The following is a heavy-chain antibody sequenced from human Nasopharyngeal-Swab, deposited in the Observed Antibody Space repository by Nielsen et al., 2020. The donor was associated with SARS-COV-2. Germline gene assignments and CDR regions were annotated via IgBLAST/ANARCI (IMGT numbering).Heavy chain of an antibody. CDR2: IYSGGSST. CDR3: AKGWVSSSPPSFDY. V-gene: IGHV3-23*03. J-gene: IGHJ4*02. D-gene: IGHD6-6*01. Sequence: GGSLRLSCAASGFTFSSYAMSWVRQAPGKGLEWVSVIYSGGSSTYYADSVKGRFTISRDNSKNPLYLQMNSLRAEDTAVYYCAKGWVSSSPPSFDYWGQGTLVTVSS. CDR1: GFTFSSYA.